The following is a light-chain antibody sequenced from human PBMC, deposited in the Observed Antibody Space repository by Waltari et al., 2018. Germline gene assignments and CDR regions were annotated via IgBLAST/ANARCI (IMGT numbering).Light chain of an antibody. J-gene: IGKJ1*01. Sequence: DIQMTQSPSSLSASVGDRVTITCRASQDISNYLAWYRQKPGKVPNLLIYAASTLQSGVPSRFSGSGSGTDFTLTINRLQPEDVATYYCQKYNRAPWTFGPGTKVEVK. CDR1: QDISNY. CDR3: QKYNRAPWT. CDR2: AAS. V-gene: IGKV1-27*01.